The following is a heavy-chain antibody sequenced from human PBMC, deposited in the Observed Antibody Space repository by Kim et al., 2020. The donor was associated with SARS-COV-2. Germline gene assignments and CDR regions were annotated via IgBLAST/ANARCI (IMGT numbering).Heavy chain of an antibody. CDR3: ARDITSTWGVLDI. Sequence: YADSVKGRFTISRDSSMNTLYLRMNSLRAEDTALYYCARDITSTWGVLDIRGQGTLVAVSS. J-gene: IGHJ3*02. D-gene: IGHD3-10*01. V-gene: IGHV3-23*01.